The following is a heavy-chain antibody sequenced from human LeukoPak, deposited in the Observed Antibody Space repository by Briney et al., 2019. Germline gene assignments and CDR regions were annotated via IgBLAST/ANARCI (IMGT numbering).Heavy chain of an antibody. CDR1: GFTFGNYA. CDR3: AKMEGLAAAGYSDF. CDR2: ISGSGGST. V-gene: IGHV3-23*01. J-gene: IGHJ4*02. D-gene: IGHD6-13*01. Sequence: GGSLRLSCAASGFTFGNYAMSWVRQGPGKGLEWVSTISGSGGSTYYADSVKGRFAISRDNSKNALYLQMNNLRAEDTAVYYCAKMEGLAAAGYSDFWGQGTLVTVSS.